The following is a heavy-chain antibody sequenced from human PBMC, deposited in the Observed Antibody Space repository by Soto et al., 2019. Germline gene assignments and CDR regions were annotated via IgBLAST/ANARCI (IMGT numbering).Heavy chain of an antibody. D-gene: IGHD6-13*01. CDR1: GYTFTGYY. Sequence: ASVKVSCKASGYTFTGYYMHWVRQAPGQSLEWMGWINAGNGNTKYSQKFQGRVTITRDTSASTAYMELSSLRSEDTAVYYCAREGGYWYSSSWYYFDYWGQGTLVTVSS. CDR3: AREGGYWYSSSWYYFDY. J-gene: IGHJ4*02. CDR2: INAGNGNT. V-gene: IGHV1-3*01.